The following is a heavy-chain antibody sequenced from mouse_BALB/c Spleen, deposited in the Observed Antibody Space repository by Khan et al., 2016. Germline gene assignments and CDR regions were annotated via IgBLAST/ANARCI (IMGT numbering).Heavy chain of an antibody. D-gene: IGHD4-1*01. J-gene: IGHJ3*01. CDR1: GDSITSGY. CDR3: AKGGGTGTLAY. CDR2: IRYSGST. V-gene: IGHV3-8*02. Sequence: EVQLQESGPSLVKPSQTLSLTCSVTGDSITSGYWNWIRHFPGNKFEYMGYIRYSGSTYYNPSLNSRISITRDTSKNQNYLQLKSVTTEDTATYYCAKGGGTGTLAYWGQGTLVTVSA.